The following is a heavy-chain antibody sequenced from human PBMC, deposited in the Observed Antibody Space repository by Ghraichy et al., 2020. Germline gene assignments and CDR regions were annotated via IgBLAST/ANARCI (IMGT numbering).Heavy chain of an antibody. Sequence: SETLSLTCAVYGGSFSDYYWCWIRQPPGKGMEWIGEINNSSSTNYNPSLNSRITITIDTSKNQFSLKLSSVTAADTAVYYCARMGHEDIVVVPAADTGGRRYYYYGMDVWGQGTTVTVSS. J-gene: IGHJ6*02. CDR2: INNSSST. CDR1: GGSFSDYY. D-gene: IGHD2-2*01. CDR3: ARMGHEDIVVVPAADTGGRRYYYYGMDV. V-gene: IGHV4-34*01.